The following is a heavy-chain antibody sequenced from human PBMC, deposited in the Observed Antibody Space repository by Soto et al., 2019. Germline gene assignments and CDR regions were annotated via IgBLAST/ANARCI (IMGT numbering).Heavy chain of an antibody. CDR1: GFTFSSYG. D-gene: IGHD3-9*01. Sequence: GGSLRLSCAASGFTFSSYGMHWVRQAPGKGLEWVAVIWYDGSNKYYADSVKGRFTISRDNSKNTLYLQMNSLRAEDTAVYYCASNSRPFLTNYYYGMDVWGQGTTVTVSS. V-gene: IGHV3-33*01. CDR3: ASNSRPFLTNYYYGMDV. J-gene: IGHJ6*02. CDR2: IWYDGSNK.